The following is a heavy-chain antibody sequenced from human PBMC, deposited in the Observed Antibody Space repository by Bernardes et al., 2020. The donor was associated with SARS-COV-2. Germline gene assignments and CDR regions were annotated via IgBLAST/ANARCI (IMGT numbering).Heavy chain of an antibody. CDR1: GFTFSSCA. D-gene: IGHD6-13*01. CDR3: AKELFRQLEADFDY. Sequence: GGSLRLSCAASGFTFSSCAMSWIRQAPGTGLEWVPAIRWIGGSTYYADYVKGRFTISRDNSKNTLYLQMNSLRAEDTAVYYCAKELFRQLEADFDYRGQGTLVTGSS. CDR2: IRWIGGST. J-gene: IGHJ4*02. V-gene: IGHV3-23*01.